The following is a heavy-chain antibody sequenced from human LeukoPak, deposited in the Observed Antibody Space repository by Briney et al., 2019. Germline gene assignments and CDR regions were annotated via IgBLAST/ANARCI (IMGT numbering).Heavy chain of an antibody. D-gene: IGHD5-18*01. Sequence: PGGSLRLSCAASGFTFSSYALSWVRQAPGKGLEWVSGITDSGTGTYYADSVKGRFTISRDNSKNTVYLQMSSLRAEDTAVYYCAKARYSYGDYWGQGTLVTVSS. CDR3: AKARYSYGDY. CDR1: GFTFSSYA. V-gene: IGHV3-23*01. CDR2: ITDSGTGT. J-gene: IGHJ4*02.